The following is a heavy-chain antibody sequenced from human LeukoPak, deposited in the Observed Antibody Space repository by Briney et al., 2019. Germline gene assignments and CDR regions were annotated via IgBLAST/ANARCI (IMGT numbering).Heavy chain of an antibody. CDR2: INHSGST. CDR3: AFNSGVAAAGLDC. J-gene: IGHJ4*02. CDR1: GGSFSGYY. Sequence: SETLSLTCAVYGGSFSGYYWSWIRQPPGKGPEWIGEINHSGSTNYNPSLKSRVTISVDTSKNQFSLKLSSVTAADTAVYYCAFNSGVAAAGLDCWGQGTLVTVSS. V-gene: IGHV4-34*01. D-gene: IGHD6-13*01.